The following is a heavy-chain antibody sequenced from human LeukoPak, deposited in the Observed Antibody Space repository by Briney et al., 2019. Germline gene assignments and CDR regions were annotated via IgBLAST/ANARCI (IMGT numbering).Heavy chain of an antibody. CDR3: AKSLNYYDSSGYYANLDY. D-gene: IGHD3-22*01. CDR2: ISGSGGST. V-gene: IGHV3-23*01. CDR1: GFTFSSYS. J-gene: IGHJ4*02. Sequence: GGSLRLSCAASGFTFSSYSMNWVRQAPGKGLEWVSAISGSGGSTYYADSVKGRFTISRDNSKNTLYLQMNSLRAEDTAVYYCAKSLNYYDSSGYYANLDYWGQGTLVTVSS.